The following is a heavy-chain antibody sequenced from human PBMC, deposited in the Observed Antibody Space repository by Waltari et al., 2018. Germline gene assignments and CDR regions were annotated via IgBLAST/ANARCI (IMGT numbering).Heavy chain of an antibody. Sequence: EVQLVESGGGLVQPGGSLRLSCVASGFTFSSRWMSWVRQAPGKGVEWVTNIRQDGSERYYVGSVKGRFTVSRDNAQNSLYLQRNSLSAEDTAMYYCATTTWGGVNDYWGQGTLVTVSS. J-gene: IGHJ4*02. V-gene: IGHV3-7*01. D-gene: IGHD4-17*01. CDR3: ATTTWGGVNDY. CDR1: GFTFSSRW. CDR2: IRQDGSER.